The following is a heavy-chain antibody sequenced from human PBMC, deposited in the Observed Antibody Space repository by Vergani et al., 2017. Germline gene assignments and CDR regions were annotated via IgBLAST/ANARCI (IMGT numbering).Heavy chain of an antibody. CDR2: IYYSGST. CDR1: GGSISSYY. Sequence: QVQLQESGPGLVKPSETLSLTCTVSGGSISSYYWSWIRQPPGKGLEWIGYIYYSGSTNYNPSLKRRVTISVDTSKNQFSLKLSSVTAADTAVYYCARSPNYYDSSGYYYDYWYFDLWGRGTLVTVSS. CDR3: ARSPNYYDSSGYYYDYWYFDL. V-gene: IGHV4-59*01. D-gene: IGHD3-22*01. J-gene: IGHJ2*01.